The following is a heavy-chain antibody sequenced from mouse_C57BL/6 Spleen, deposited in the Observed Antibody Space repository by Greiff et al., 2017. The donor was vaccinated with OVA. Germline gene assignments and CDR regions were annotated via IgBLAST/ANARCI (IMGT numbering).Heavy chain of an antibody. J-gene: IGHJ2*01. CDR1: GFTFSSYA. CDR2: ISDGGSYT. CDR3: ARERDYDPLLYYFDY. V-gene: IGHV5-4*01. Sequence: EVKLVESGGGLVKPGGSLKLSCAASGFTFSSYAMSWVRQTPEKRLEWVATISDGGSYTYYPDNVKGRFTISRDNAKNNLYLQMSHLKSEDTAMYSCARERDYDPLLYYFDYWGQGTTLTVSS. D-gene: IGHD2-4*01.